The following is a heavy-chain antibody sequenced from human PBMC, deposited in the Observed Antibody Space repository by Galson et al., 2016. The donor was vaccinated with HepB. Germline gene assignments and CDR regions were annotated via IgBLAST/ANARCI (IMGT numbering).Heavy chain of an antibody. CDR3: ARDGYDFWSGYDPDS. D-gene: IGHD3-3*01. CDR1: GFTVSSNY. Sequence: SLRLSCAASGFTVSSNYMSWVRQAPGKGLEWVSVIYSGGSTYYADSVKGRFTISRDNSKNTLYLQMNSLRAEDTAVYYCARDGYDFWSGYDPDSWGQGTLVTVSS. J-gene: IGHJ5*01. CDR2: IYSGGST. V-gene: IGHV3-66*01.